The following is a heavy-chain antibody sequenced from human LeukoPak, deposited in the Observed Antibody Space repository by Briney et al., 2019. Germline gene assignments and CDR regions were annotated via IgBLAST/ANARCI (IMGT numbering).Heavy chain of an antibody. Sequence: GGSLRLSCAASGFTFTNYAMTWVRQAPGKGLEWVANIKQDGSEKYYVDSVKGRLTISRDNAKNSLYLQMNSLRAEDTAVYYCARYRYSSSWYYFDYWGQGTLVTVSS. CDR3: ARYRYSSSWYYFDY. D-gene: IGHD6-13*01. CDR2: IKQDGSEK. V-gene: IGHV3-7*01. CDR1: GFTFTNYA. J-gene: IGHJ4*02.